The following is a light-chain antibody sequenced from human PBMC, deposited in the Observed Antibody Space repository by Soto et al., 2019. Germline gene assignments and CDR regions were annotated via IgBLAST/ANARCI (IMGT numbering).Light chain of an antibody. CDR2: YVS. J-gene: IGKJ1*01. V-gene: IGKV1-5*01. Sequence: DIQLTQSPSPLSSSVGERVTITCLASQTVNTWLAWYQHKPGKAPKLLIYYVSSLESGVPSRFSGSGSGTEFTLTISSLQPDDFATYYCQQYNTYSRTFGQGTKVDIK. CDR1: QTVNTW. CDR3: QQYNTYSRT.